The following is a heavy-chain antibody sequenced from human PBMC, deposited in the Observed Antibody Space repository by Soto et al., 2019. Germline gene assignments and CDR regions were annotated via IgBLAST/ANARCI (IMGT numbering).Heavy chain of an antibody. CDR1: GFSISSGDYY. Sequence: SETLSLTCPVSGFSISSGDYYWSWIRQPPGKGLEWIGYIYYSGSTYYNPSLKSRVTISVDTSKNQFSLKLSSVTAADTAVYYCAREPEVITPNYYYGMDVWGQGTTVTVSS. CDR2: IYYSGST. V-gene: IGHV4-30-4*01. J-gene: IGHJ6*02. CDR3: AREPEVITPNYYYGMDV. D-gene: IGHD3-22*01.